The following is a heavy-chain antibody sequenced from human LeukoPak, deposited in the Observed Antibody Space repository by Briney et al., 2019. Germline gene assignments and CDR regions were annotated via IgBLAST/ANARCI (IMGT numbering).Heavy chain of an antibody. Sequence: GGSLRLSCAASGFTFSSYGMHWVRQAPGKGLEWVAVIWYDGSNEYYADSVKGRFTISRDNAKNTLYLQMNSLRAEDTAVYYCARDSSVVDYVWGSYETIAAPGYWGQGTLVTVSS. V-gene: IGHV3-33*01. CDR3: ARDSSVVDYVWGSYETIAAPGY. D-gene: IGHD3-16*01. CDR2: IWYDGSNE. J-gene: IGHJ4*02. CDR1: GFTFSSYG.